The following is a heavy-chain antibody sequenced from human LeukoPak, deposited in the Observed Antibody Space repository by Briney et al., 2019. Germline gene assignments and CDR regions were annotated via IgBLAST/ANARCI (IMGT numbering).Heavy chain of an antibody. D-gene: IGHD6-19*01. V-gene: IGHV4-34*01. CDR3: ATGSGWFHY. CDR2: INHSGST. J-gene: IGHJ4*02. CDR1: GGSFSGYY. Sequence: SETLSLTCAVYGGSFSGYYWSWIRQPPGKGLEWIGEINHSGSTNYNPSLKSRVTISVDTSKNQFSLKLSSVPAADTTVYYCATGSGWFHYWGQGTLVTVSS.